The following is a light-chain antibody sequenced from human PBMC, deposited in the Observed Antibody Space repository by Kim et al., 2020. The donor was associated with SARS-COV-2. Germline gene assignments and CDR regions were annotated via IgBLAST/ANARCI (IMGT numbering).Light chain of an antibody. CDR3: QVWDTTSDHRV. Sequence: SYELTQPPSVSVAPGQTARLTCGGNNIGEKTAHWLQHKPGQAPVLDIYYGSDRPFQLPERFSGSNSGNTATLTITRVEAGDDADYYFQVWDTTSDHRVFG. CDR1: NIGEKT. V-gene: IGLV3-21*01. CDR2: YGS. J-gene: IGLJ3*02.